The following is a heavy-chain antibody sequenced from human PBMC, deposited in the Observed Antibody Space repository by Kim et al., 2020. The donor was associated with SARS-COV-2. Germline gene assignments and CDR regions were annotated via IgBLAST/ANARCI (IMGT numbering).Heavy chain of an antibody. Sequence: FQGRVTITADKSTSTAYMELSSLRSEDTAVYYCARGGGYSYGRDYYGMDVWGQGTTVTVSS. D-gene: IGHD5-18*01. J-gene: IGHJ6*02. CDR3: ARGGGYSYGRDYYGMDV. V-gene: IGHV1-69*04.